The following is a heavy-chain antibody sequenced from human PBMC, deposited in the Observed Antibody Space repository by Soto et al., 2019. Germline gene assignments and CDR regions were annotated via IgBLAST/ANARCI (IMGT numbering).Heavy chain of an antibody. V-gene: IGHV3-15*01. CDR3: TAGFRWSGEF. D-gene: IGHD3-10*01. Sequence: EVQLVESGGGLVKPGGSVRPSCAASEFTFSNAWVTWVRQAPGKGLEWVARIKSNSDGGTTDYAAPVEGRFTVSRDDSTNTLYLQMNSLKSEDTAIYYCTAGFRWSGEFWGQGTLVTVSS. CDR1: EFTFSNAW. J-gene: IGHJ4*02. CDR2: IKSNSDGGTT.